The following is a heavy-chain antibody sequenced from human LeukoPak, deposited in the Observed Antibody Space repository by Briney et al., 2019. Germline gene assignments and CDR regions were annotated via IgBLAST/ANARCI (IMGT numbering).Heavy chain of an antibody. D-gene: IGHD6-19*01. Sequence: SETLSLTCTVSGGSINSGGYYWSWIRQPAGKGLEWIGRIYSSGSTNYNPSLKSRVTISVDTSKNQFSLKLSSVTAAGTAVYYCARGVWQVSYWGQGTLVTVSS. CDR2: IYSSGST. CDR3: ARGVWQVSY. J-gene: IGHJ4*02. CDR1: GGSINSGGYY. V-gene: IGHV4-61*02.